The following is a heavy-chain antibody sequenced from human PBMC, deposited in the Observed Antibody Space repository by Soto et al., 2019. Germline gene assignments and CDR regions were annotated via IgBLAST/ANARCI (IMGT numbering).Heavy chain of an antibody. D-gene: IGHD4-4*01. CDR1: GGSISSGGYY. CDR3: SREYRNTQRARDY. CDR2: IYYSGST. Sequence: SVTISLTCTVSGGSISSGGYYWSWVRQHPGKDLEWIGYIYYSGSTYYNPSLKSRLTISVDTSKNQFSLKLSSVTAADTAVYYCSREYRNTQRARDYWCKRTRVTV. V-gene: IGHV4-31*03. J-gene: IGHJ4*02.